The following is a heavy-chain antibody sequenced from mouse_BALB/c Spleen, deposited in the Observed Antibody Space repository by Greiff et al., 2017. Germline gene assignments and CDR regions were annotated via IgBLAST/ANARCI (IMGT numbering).Heavy chain of an antibody. CDR2: ISSGSSTI. D-gene: IGHD2-12*01. J-gene: IGHJ2*01. CDR3: ARGDDKVYFDY. Sequence: EVMLVESGGGLVQPGGSRKLSCAASGFTFSSFGMHWVRQAPEKGLEWVAYISSGSSTIYYADTVKGRFTISRDNPKNTLFLQMTSLRSEDTAMYYCARGDDKVYFDYWGQGTTLTVSS. CDR1: GFTFSSFG. V-gene: IGHV5-17*02.